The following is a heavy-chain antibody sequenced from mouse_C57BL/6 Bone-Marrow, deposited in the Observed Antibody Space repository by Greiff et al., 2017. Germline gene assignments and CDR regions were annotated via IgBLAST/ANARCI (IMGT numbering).Heavy chain of an antibody. CDR1: GYTFTSYG. J-gene: IGHJ3*01. CDR2: IYPRSGNT. Sequence: QVQLQQSGAELARPGASVKLSCKASGYTFTSYGISWVKQRTGQGLEWIGEIYPRSGNTYYNEKFKGKATLTAAKSSSTAYMELRSLTSEDSAVYFCARDPFIYYYGSSWFAYWGQGTLVTVSA. V-gene: IGHV1-81*01. CDR3: ARDPFIYYYGSSWFAY. D-gene: IGHD1-1*01.